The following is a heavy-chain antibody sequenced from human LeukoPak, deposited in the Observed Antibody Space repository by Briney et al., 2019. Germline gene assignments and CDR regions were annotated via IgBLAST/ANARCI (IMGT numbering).Heavy chain of an antibody. J-gene: IGHJ6*02. Sequence: GGPLRLSCAASGFTFSSYSMNWVRQAPGKGLEWVSSISSSSSYIYYADSVKGRFTISRDNAKNSLYLQMNSLRAEDTAVYYCARDGGSHGQRDHYYYGMDVWGQGTTVTVSS. D-gene: IGHD5-18*01. CDR3: ARDGGSHGQRDHYYYGMDV. CDR2: ISSSSSYI. CDR1: GFTFSSYS. V-gene: IGHV3-21*01.